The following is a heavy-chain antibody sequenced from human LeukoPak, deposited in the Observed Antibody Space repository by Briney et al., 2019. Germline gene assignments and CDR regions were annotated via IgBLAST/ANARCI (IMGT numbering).Heavy chain of an antibody. Sequence: GRSLRLSCAASGFTFSSYGMHWVRQAPGKGLEWVAVISYDGSNEYYADSVKGRFTISRDNSKNTLYLQMNSLRAEDTAVYYCANMANWGQGTLVTVSS. CDR3: ANMAN. D-gene: IGHD3-10*01. CDR1: GFTFSSYG. V-gene: IGHV3-30*18. CDR2: ISYDGSNE. J-gene: IGHJ4*02.